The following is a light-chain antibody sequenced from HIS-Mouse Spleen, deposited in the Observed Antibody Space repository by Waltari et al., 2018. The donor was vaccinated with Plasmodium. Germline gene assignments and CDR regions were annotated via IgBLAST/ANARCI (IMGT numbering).Light chain of an antibody. Sequence: QSALTQPASVSGSPGQSITISCTGTRRSVGSYNLFPWYQQHPGKAPKLMIYEGSKRPSGVSNRFSGSKSGNTASLTISGLQAEDEADYYCCSYAGSSTFVVFGGGTKLTVL. J-gene: IGLJ2*01. CDR2: EGS. V-gene: IGLV2-23*03. CDR3: CSYAGSSTFVV. CDR1: RRSVGSYNL.